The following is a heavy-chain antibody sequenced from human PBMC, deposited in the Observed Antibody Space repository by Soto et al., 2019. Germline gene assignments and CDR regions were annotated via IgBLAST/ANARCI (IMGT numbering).Heavy chain of an antibody. J-gene: IGHJ3*02. CDR1: GGTFSSYT. V-gene: IGHV1-69*02. CDR3: ARGTKGLLWFGEGDAFDI. CDR2: IIPILGIA. D-gene: IGHD3-10*01. Sequence: SVKVSCKASGGTFSSYTISWVRQAPGQGLEWMGRIIPILGIANYAQKFQGWVTMTRDTSISTAYMELSKLRSDDTAVYYCARGTKGLLWFGEGDAFDIWGQGTMVTVS.